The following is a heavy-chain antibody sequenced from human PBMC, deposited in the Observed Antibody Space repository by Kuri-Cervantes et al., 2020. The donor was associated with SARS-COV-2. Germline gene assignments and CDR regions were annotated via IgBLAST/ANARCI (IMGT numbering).Heavy chain of an antibody. D-gene: IGHD3-22*01. CDR2: ISGYNGNT. Sequence: ASVKVSCKASGYTFTSYGISWVRQAPGQGLEWMGWISGYNGNTNYAQKLQGRVTMTTDTSTSTAYMELRSLRSDDTAVYYCARDLLLYSSGVQSPFDYWGQGTLVTVSS. J-gene: IGHJ4*02. V-gene: IGHV1-18*01. CDR1: GYTFTSYG. CDR3: ARDLLLYSSGVQSPFDY.